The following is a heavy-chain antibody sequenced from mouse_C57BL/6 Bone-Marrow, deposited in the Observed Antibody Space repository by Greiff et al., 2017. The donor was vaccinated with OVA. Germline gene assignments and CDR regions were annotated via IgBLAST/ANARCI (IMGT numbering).Heavy chain of an antibody. Sequence: ESGPGMVKPSQSLSLTCTVTGYSITSGYDWHWIRHFPGNKLEWMGYISYSGSTNFNPSLKSRIPITHDTSKNHFFLKLNSVTTEDTATYYCARGLRFYYFDFWGKGTTLTVSS. CDR2: ISYSGST. V-gene: IGHV3-1*01. D-gene: IGHD1-1*01. CDR3: ARGLRFYYFDF. CDR1: GYSITSGYD. J-gene: IGHJ2*01.